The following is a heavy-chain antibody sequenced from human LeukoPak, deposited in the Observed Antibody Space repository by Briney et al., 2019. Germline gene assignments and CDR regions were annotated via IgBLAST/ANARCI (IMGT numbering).Heavy chain of an antibody. D-gene: IGHD3-10*01. J-gene: IGHJ4*02. CDR1: GGSITSSSYY. Sequence: SETLSLTCTVSGGSITSSSYYWGWIRQPPGKGLEWIGSFYYSGNTYYNPSLKSRVTISVDTSKNQFSLKLSSVTAADTAVYYCARTRYYYNSRSYGAPYYFDYWGQGTLVTVSS. CDR2: FYYSGNT. V-gene: IGHV4-39*01. CDR3: ARTRYYYNSRSYGAPYYFDY.